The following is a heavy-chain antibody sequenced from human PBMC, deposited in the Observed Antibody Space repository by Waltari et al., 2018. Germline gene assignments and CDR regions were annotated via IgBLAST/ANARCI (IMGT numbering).Heavy chain of an antibody. CDR1: GGSISSGGYY. J-gene: IGHJ3*02. CDR3: AREYGQGDAFDI. Sequence: QVQLQESGPGLVKPSPTLSLTCPVSGGSISSGGYYWSWLRQHPGKGLEWIGYIYYSGGTYYNPSLKSRVTISVDTSKNQFSLKLSSVTAADTAVYYCAREYGQGDAFDIWGQGTMVTVSS. D-gene: IGHD4-17*01. CDR2: IYYSGGT. V-gene: IGHV4-31*03.